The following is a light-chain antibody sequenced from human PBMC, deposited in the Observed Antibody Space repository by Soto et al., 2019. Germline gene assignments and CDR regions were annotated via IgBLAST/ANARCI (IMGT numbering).Light chain of an antibody. J-gene: IGKJ1*01. V-gene: IGKV1-5*03. CDR2: KAS. CDR1: QSISSW. Sequence: DIQTTQSPSTLSASVGDRVTITCRASQSISSWLAWYQQKPGKAPKLLIYKASSLESGVPSRFSGSGSGTEFTLTISSLQPDDFATYYCQQYNSYRPWTFGQGTKVDI. CDR3: QQYNSYRPWT.